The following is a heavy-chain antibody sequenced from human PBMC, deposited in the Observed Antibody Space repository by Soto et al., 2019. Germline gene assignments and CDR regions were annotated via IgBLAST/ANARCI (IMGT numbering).Heavy chain of an antibody. Sequence: GSLRLSCTTSASAAGFMVSNSYMGWVRQAPGRGLEWVSVIYNSGSTYYADSVRGRFTLSRDKSKNTLSLQMGSLRVEDTAVYYCARERGDPDTDVVDHSGYWYFDLWGRGTLVTVSS. CDR2: IYNSGST. CDR3: ARERGDPDTDVVDHSGYWYFDL. V-gene: IGHV3-53*01. CDR1: ASAAGFMVSNSY. D-gene: IGHD5-18*01. J-gene: IGHJ2*01.